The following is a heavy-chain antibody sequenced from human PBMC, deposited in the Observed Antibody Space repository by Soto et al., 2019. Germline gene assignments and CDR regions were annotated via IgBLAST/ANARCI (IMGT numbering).Heavy chain of an antibody. Sequence: ASVQVSCKTSGYTFTGYYMHWVRQAPGQGLEWMGWINPNSGGTNYAQKFQGRVTMTRDTSISTAYMELSRLRSDDTAVYYCAREKDRRGDYYYYYYYGMECWGQGTTVTVS. CDR2: INPNSGGT. V-gene: IGHV1-2*02. D-gene: IGHD3-22*01. CDR3: AREKDRRGDYYYYYYYGMEC. CDR1: GYTFTGYY. J-gene: IGHJ6*02.